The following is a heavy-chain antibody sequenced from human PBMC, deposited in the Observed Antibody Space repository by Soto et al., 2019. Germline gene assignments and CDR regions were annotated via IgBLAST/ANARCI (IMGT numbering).Heavy chain of an antibody. J-gene: IGHJ4*02. CDR2: ISSNGGST. CDR1: GFTFSSYA. CDR3: ARGPRIAEGYFDY. Sequence: GGSLRLSCAASGFTFSSYAMHWVRQAPGKGLEYVSAISSNGGSTYYADSVKGRFTISRDNSKNTLYLQMGSLRAEDMAVYYCARGPRIAEGYFDYWGQGTLVTVSS. V-gene: IGHV3-64*02. D-gene: IGHD6-13*01.